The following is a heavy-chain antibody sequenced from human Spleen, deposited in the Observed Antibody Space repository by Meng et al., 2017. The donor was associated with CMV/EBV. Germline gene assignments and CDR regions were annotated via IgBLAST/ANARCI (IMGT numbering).Heavy chain of an antibody. J-gene: IGHJ5*02. V-gene: IGHV3-74*01. Sequence: ASGFTFSSYWMHWVRQAPGKGLVWVSRIQSDGSRTNYADSVKGRFTISRDNAKNTLYLQMNSLRAEDTAVYYCARELAVAGSWFDPWGQGTLVTVSS. CDR2: IQSDGSRT. D-gene: IGHD6-19*01. CDR1: GFTFSSYW. CDR3: ARELAVAGSWFDP.